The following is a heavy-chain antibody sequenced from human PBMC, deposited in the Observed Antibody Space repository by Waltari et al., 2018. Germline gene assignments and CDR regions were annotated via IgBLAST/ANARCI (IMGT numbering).Heavy chain of an antibody. D-gene: IGHD3-16*01. CDR1: GFPFRDST. CDR3: TSTPLAGY. CDR2: IRSKANSYAT. Sequence: EVQLVESGGGLVQPGGSLKISCPAPGFPFRDSTIYWVRQASGKGLEWVGRIRSKANSYATAYAASVKGRFTISRDDSKNTAYLQMNSLKTEDTAVYYCTSTPLAGYWGQGSLVTVSS. V-gene: IGHV3-73*01. J-gene: IGHJ4*02.